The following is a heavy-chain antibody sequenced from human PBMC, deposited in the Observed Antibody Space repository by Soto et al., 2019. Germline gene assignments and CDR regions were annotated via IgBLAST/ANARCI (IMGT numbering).Heavy chain of an antibody. D-gene: IGHD2-8*01. CDR1: GFTFSSYG. CDR3: AKKDCTNGVCYTGLLDY. V-gene: IGHV3-30*18. Sequence: GGSLRLSCAASGFTFSSYGMHWVRQAPGKGLEWVAVISYDGSNKYYADSVKGRFTISRDNSKNTLYLQMNSLRAEETAVYYCAKKDCTNGVCYTGLLDYWGQGTLVTVSS. J-gene: IGHJ4*02. CDR2: ISYDGSNK.